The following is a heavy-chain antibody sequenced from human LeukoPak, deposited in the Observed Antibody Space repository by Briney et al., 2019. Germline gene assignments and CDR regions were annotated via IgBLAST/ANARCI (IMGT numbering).Heavy chain of an antibody. Sequence: SGPTLVNPTETLTLTCTFSGFSLSTSEVGVGWIRQPPGKALEWLALIYWDDDKRYSPSLKSRLTIAKGTSKNQVFLTMTNMDPVDTATYYCALSTSVTTEFDYWGQGTLVTVSS. CDR2: IYWDDDK. J-gene: IGHJ4*02. V-gene: IGHV2-5*02. CDR1: GFSLSTSEVG. D-gene: IGHD4-17*01. CDR3: ALSTSVTTEFDY.